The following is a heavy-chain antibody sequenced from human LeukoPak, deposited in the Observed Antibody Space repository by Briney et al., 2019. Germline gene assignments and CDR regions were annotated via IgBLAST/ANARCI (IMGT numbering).Heavy chain of an antibody. CDR2: ISGSGDNT. Sequence: GGSLRLSCAASGFTFSSYAMSRVRQVPGKGLERVSVISGSGDNTYYADSVKGRFTISRDNSKNMLYLQMNSLRAEDTAVYYCAKWKYSNSGIDDYWGQGTLVTVSS. CDR1: GFTFSSYA. CDR3: AKWKYSNSGIDDY. D-gene: IGHD6-6*01. J-gene: IGHJ4*02. V-gene: IGHV3-23*01.